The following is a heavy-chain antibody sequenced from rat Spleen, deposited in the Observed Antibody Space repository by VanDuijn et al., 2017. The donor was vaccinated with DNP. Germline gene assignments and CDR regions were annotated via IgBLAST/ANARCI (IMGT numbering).Heavy chain of an antibody. CDR2: ISYSGST. CDR3: ASGGAGIWFAY. J-gene: IGHJ3*01. D-gene: IGHD4-2*01. V-gene: IGHV3-1*01. Sequence: EVHLQESGPGLVKPSQSLSLTCSVTGYSITSNYWAWIRKFPGHKMEWMGYISYSGSTSYHPSLKSRISITRDTSKNQFLLQLNSVTTEDTATYYCASGGAGIWFAYWGQGTLVTVSS. CDR1: GYSITSNY.